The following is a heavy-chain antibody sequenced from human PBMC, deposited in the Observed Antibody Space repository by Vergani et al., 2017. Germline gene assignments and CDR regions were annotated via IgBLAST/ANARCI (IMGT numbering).Heavy chain of an antibody. D-gene: IGHD3-10*01. CDR2: INPNSGGT. V-gene: IGHV1-2*02. J-gene: IGHJ4*02. CDR3: ARDRSTMVRGAPDSGLGD. Sequence: QVQLVQSGAEVKKPGASVKVSCKASGYTFTGYYMHWVRQAPGQGLEWMGWINPNSGGTNYAQKFQGRVTMTRDTSISTAYMELSRLRSDDTAVYYCARDRSTMVRGAPDSGLGDWGQGTLVTVSS. CDR1: GYTFTGYY.